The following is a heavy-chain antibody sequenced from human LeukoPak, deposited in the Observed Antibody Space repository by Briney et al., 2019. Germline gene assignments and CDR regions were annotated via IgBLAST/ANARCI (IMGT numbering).Heavy chain of an antibody. V-gene: IGHV3-33*06. CDR2: IWYDGNNK. CDR1: GFTFSSYA. CDR3: AKTRSDYGLISPSFDY. Sequence: PGRSLRLSCAASGFTFSSYAMHWVRQAPGKGLEWVAVIWYDGNNKNYAESVNGRFTITRDNSKDTLYLQMNSLRAEETAVYYCAKTRSDYGLISPSFDYWGQGTLVTVSS. J-gene: IGHJ4*02. D-gene: IGHD4-17*01.